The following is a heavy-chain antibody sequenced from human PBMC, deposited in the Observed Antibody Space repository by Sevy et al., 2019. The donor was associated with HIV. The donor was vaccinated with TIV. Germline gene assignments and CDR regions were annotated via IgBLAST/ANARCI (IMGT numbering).Heavy chain of an antibody. CDR1: GGSISSETYD. CDR2: IYASGST. Sequence: SETLSLTCSVSGGSISSETYDWTWIRQPAGQGLEWIGRIYASGSTNYNPSLKSRVTISVDTSKTHFSLELNSVTAADTAVYYCARGAPPVDWLQFSRAFDYWGQGSLVTVSS. CDR3: ARGAPPVDWLQFSRAFDY. D-gene: IGHD5-12*01. J-gene: IGHJ4*02. V-gene: IGHV4-61*02.